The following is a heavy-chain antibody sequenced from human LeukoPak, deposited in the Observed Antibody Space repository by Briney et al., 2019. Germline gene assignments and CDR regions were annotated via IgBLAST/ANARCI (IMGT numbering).Heavy chain of an antibody. V-gene: IGHV3-21*01. CDR1: GFTFSTYS. D-gene: IGHD4-17*01. J-gene: IGHJ4*02. CDR2: ISSSSSYI. CDR3: AREANNYGDHTMMI. Sequence: GGSLRLSRAASGFTFSTYSMNWVRQAPGKGLEWVSSISSSSSYIYYADSVKGRFTISRDNAKNSLYLQMNSLRAEDTAVYYCAREANNYGDHTMMIWGQGTLVTVSS.